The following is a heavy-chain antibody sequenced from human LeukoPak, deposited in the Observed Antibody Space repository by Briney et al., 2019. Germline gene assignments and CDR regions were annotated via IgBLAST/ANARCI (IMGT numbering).Heavy chain of an antibody. CDR2: ISSSSSYI. V-gene: IGHV3-21*01. CDR1: GFTFSSYS. Sequence: PGGSLRLSCAASGFTFSSYSMNWVRQAPGKGLEWVSSISSSSSYIYYADSVKGRFTISRDNAKNSLYLQMNSLRAEDTAVYYCARGKAPSRQGAFDIWGQGTMVTVSS. J-gene: IGHJ3*02. CDR3: ARGKAPSRQGAFDI.